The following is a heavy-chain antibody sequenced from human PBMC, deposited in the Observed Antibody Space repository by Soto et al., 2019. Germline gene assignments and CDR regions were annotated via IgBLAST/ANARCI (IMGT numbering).Heavy chain of an antibody. CDR3: ARDHIVAILTKPYCSGGSSCSQNFDY. J-gene: IGHJ4*02. CDR2: IKQDGSEK. CDR1: GFTFSSYW. D-gene: IGHD2-15*01. Sequence: GGSLRLSCAASGFTFSSYWMSWVRQAPGKGLEWVANIKQDGSEKYYVDSVKGRFTISRDNAKNSLYLQMNSLRAEDTAVYYCARDHIVAILTKPYCSGGSSCSQNFDYWGQGTLVTVSS. V-gene: IGHV3-7*01.